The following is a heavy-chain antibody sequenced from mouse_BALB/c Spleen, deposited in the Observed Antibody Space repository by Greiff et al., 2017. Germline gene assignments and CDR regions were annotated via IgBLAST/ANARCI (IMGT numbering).Heavy chain of an antibody. D-gene: IGHD2-4*01. J-gene: IGHJ4*01. CDR1: GFTFSSYT. CDR2: ISNGGGST. V-gene: IGHV5-12-2*01. Sequence: EVQRVESGGGLVQPGGSLKLSCAASGFTFSSYTMSWVRQTPEKRLEWVAYISNGGGSTYYPDTVKGRFTISRDNAKNTLYLQMSSLKSEDTAMYYCARHVITDYAMDYWGQGTSVTISS. CDR3: ARHVITDYAMDY.